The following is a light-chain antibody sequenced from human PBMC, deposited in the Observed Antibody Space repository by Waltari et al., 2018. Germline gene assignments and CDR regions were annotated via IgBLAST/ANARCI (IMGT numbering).Light chain of an antibody. CDR3: QQYDISPLS. Sequence: EIVLTQSPGTLSLSPGERATLSCRARQTVRTTYLSWYQQKPGQAPTLLIYGASIRATGIPDRFSGSGSGTDFSLTISSLEPEDFAVYYCQQYDISPLSCGGGTKVEIK. V-gene: IGKV3-20*01. CDR1: QTVRTTY. CDR2: GAS. J-gene: IGKJ4*01.